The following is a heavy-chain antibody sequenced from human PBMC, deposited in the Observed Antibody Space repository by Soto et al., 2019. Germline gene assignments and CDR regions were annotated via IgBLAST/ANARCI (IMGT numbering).Heavy chain of an antibody. J-gene: IGHJ5*02. CDR3: AKRSSTSLQRNWFDP. CDR2: ISGSGGST. Sequence: GGSLSLSCAASGFTFRSYAMSWVRQAPGKGLEWVSAISGSGGSTYYADSVKGRFTSSRDNSKNTLYLQMNSLRAEDTAVYYCAKRSSTSLQRNWFDPWGQGTLVTVSS. V-gene: IGHV3-23*01. D-gene: IGHD2-2*01. CDR1: GFTFRSYA.